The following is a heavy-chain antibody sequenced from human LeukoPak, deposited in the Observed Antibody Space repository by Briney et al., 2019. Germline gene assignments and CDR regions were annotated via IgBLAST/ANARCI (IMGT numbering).Heavy chain of an antibody. CDR2: IYYSGST. D-gene: IGHD3-10*01. CDR1: GGSISSYC. J-gene: IGHJ6*03. Sequence: SEILSLTCTVSGGSISSYCWSWIRQPPGKGLEWIGYIYYSGSTNYNPSLKSRVTISVDTSKNQFSLKLSSVTAADTAVYYCARGSGSPYDYYYYMDVWGKGTTVTVSS. CDR3: ARGSGSPYDYYYYMDV. V-gene: IGHV4-59*01.